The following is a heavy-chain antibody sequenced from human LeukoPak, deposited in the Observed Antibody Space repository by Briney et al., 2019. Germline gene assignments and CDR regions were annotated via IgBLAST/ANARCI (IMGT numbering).Heavy chain of an antibody. J-gene: IGHJ4*02. CDR1: GGSISSSSYY. CDR3: ARHPYYYGSGSYYNTYYFDY. CDR2: IYYSGST. V-gene: IGHV4-39*01. D-gene: IGHD3-10*01. Sequence: PSETLSLTCTVSGGSISSSSYYWGWIRQPPGKGLEWIGSIYYSGSTYYSPSLKSRVTISVDTSKNQFSLKLSSVTAADTAVYYCARHPYYYGSGSYYNTYYFDYWGQGTLVTVSS.